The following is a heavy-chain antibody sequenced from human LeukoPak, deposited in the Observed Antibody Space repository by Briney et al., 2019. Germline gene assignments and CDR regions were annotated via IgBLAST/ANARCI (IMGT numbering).Heavy chain of an antibody. J-gene: IGHJ4*02. CDR2: IGGSGATT. CDR3: AFIPVGGLVISNSDY. D-gene: IGHD3/OR15-3a*01. V-gene: IGHV3-23*01. Sequence: TGGSLRLSCEASRFTYVSYAMTWVRQAPGKGLEWVSSIGGSGATTYYADSVKGRFTVSVDNSKNTLYLQMNSLRAEDTAVYYCAFIPVGGLVISNSDYWGQGTRVTVSS. CDR1: RFTYVSYA.